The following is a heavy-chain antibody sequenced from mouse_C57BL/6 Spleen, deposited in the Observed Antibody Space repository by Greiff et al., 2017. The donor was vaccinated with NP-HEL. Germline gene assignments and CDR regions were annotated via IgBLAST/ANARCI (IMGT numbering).Heavy chain of an antibody. CDR3: TEGVYGPWFAY. D-gene: IGHD1-1*01. J-gene: IGHJ3*01. CDR2: IRLKSDNYAT. V-gene: IGHV6-3*01. Sequence: EVMLVESGGGLVQPGGSMELSCVASGFTFSNYWMNWVRQSPEKGLEWVAQIRLKSDNYATHYAESVKGRFTISRDDSKSSVYLQMNNLRAEDTGIYYCTEGVYGPWFAYWGQGTLVTVSA. CDR1: GFTFSNYW.